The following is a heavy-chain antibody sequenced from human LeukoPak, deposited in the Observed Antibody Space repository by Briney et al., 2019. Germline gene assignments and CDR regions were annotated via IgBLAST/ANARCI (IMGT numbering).Heavy chain of an antibody. CDR2: ISGSGGST. V-gene: IGHV3-23*01. J-gene: IGHJ4*02. Sequence: WGSLRLSCAASGFTFSSYAMSWVRQAPGKGLEWVSAISGSGGSTYYADSVKGRFTISRDNSKNTLYLQMNSLRAEDTAVYYCAKRGYYDFWSGPTDDYWGQGTLVTVSS. D-gene: IGHD3-3*01. CDR1: GFTFSSYA. CDR3: AKRGYYDFWSGPTDDY.